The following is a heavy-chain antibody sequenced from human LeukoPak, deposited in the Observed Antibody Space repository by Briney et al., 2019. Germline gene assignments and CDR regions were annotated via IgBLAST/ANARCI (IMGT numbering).Heavy chain of an antibody. CDR3: ARCPSRLDAADY. CDR1: GFTFSDYY. J-gene: IGHJ4*02. Sequence: GGSLRLSCAASGFTFSDYYMGWIRQAPGKGLEWVSSISTGDSTVYFADSVKGRFTISRDNAKNSLYLQMNSLRAEDTAVYYCARCPSRLDAADYWGQGTLVTVSS. V-gene: IGHV3-11*04. CDR2: ISTGDSTV. D-gene: IGHD6-25*01.